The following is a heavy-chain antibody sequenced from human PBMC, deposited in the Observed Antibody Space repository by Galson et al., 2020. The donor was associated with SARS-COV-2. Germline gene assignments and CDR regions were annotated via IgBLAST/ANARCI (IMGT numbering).Heavy chain of an antibody. CDR1: GYSFTSYN. J-gene: IGHJ4*02. D-gene: IGHD3-3*01. V-gene: IGHV1-46*01. Sequence: ASVKVYCKTSGYSFTSYNIHWVRQAPGQGLEWLGIIEPSGGFTTNAQNFQGRITMTRDASTSTVYMQLSGLRSEDTAIYYCARTRVTIFGRYFDYWGQGTLVTVSS. CDR2: IEPSGGFT. CDR3: ARTRVTIFGRYFDY.